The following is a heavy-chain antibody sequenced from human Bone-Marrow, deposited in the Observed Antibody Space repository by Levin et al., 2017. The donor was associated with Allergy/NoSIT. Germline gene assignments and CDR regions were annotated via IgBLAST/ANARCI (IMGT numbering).Heavy chain of an antibody. CDR2: LSFDETEK. J-gene: IGHJ4*02. Sequence: QPGGSLRLSCAGSGFILKNYAIHWVRQAPGKGLEWVAHLSFDETEKNYADSVKGRFAISRDLSTNTLSLQLSSLRPEDSAIYYCAREENTYSQILTAHFDRWGPGSLVIVSS. V-gene: IGHV3-30*09. D-gene: IGHD2-21*02. CDR1: GFILKNYA. CDR3: AREENTYSQILTAHFDR.